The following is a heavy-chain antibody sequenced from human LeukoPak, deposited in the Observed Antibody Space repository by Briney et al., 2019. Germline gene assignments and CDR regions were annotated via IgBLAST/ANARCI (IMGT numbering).Heavy chain of an antibody. Sequence: GGSLRLSCAASEFTFSSYAMSWVRQAPGKGLEWVSAISGSGGSTYYADSVKGRFTISRDNSKNTLYLQMNSLRAEDTAVYYCAKDGGRGSSYYYYYYMDVWGKGTTVTVSS. CDR3: AKDGGRGSSYYYYYYMDV. CDR1: EFTFSSYA. V-gene: IGHV3-23*01. D-gene: IGHD1-26*01. CDR2: ISGSGGST. J-gene: IGHJ6*03.